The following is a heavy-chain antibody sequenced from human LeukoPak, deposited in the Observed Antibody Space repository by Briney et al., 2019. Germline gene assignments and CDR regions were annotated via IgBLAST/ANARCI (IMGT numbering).Heavy chain of an antibody. CDR1: GGSISSSRYY. D-gene: IGHD6-6*01. CDR3: ARGGRRSSLSVVFDY. Sequence: SETLSLTCTVSGGSISSSRYYWGWIRQPPGKGLEWIGSIYYSGSTYYNPSLKSRVTISVDTTKNQFSLKLSSVTAADTAVYYCARGGRRSSLSVVFDYWGQGTLVTVSS. CDR2: IYYSGST. V-gene: IGHV4-39*01. J-gene: IGHJ4*02.